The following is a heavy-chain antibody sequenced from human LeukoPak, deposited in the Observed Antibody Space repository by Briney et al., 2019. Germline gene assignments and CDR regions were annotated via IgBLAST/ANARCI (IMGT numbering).Heavy chain of an antibody. Sequence: SDTLSLICDVSGRFITQTHYWTWVRQPPGNGLERIGEVNLQGSTNYNPSLMRRVAISVDTSANHVSLQLTSVTAADTAVYYCAREGGPYRPLDYSGQGTLVTVSS. J-gene: IGHJ4*02. CDR3: AREGGPYRPLDY. CDR2: VNLQGST. V-gene: IGHV4-4*02. CDR1: GRFITQTHY.